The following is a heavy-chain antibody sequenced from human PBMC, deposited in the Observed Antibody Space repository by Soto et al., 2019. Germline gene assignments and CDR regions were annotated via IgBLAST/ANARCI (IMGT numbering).Heavy chain of an antibody. J-gene: IGHJ4*02. CDR2: MNPSNGNT. CDR1: GYTFTTYD. D-gene: IGHD6-25*01. V-gene: IGHV1-8*02. CDR3: ARSKERSGPHHLAY. Sequence: ASVKVSCKASGYTFTTYDVSWVRQASGQGLEWMGWMNPSNGNTGYAQKFQGRVTMTRNTSISTVYMELSGLRPDDTAVYHCARSKERSGPHHLAYCLQGSRVTVSS.